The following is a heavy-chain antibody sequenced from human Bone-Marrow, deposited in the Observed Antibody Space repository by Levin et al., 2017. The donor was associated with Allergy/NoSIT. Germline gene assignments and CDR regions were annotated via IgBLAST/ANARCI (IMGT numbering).Heavy chain of an antibody. CDR1: GGSVSTSDSF. V-gene: IGHV4-30-4*01. D-gene: IGHD2/OR15-2a*01. CDR2: IHYSGST. CDR3: ARGRQDSATSYSFYFDS. J-gene: IGHJ4*02. Sequence: SETLSLTCTVSGGSVSTSDSFWTWLRQPPGKGLEWIGHIHYSGSTDYHPSLRGRLSMSVESSKNQFSLNLASVTAADSAVYFCARGRQDSATSYSFYFDSWGRGSLVTVSS.